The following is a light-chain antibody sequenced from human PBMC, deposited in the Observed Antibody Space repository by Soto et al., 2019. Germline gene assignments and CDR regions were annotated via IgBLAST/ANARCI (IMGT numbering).Light chain of an antibody. V-gene: IGKV3-11*01. J-gene: IGKJ2*01. Sequence: EIVLTQSPATLSLSPGERATLSCRASQSVSSYLACYQQKPGQAPRLLIYDASNRALGIPARFSGSGSGTDFTLTISRLEPEDFAVYYCQQRSNWPLSYTFGQGTKLEI. CDR1: QSVSSY. CDR2: DAS. CDR3: QQRSNWPLSYT.